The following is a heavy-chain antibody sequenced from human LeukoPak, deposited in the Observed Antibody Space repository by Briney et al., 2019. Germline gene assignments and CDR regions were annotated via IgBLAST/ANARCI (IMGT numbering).Heavy chain of an antibody. CDR1: GGSISSSSYY. D-gene: IGHD4-17*01. CDR3: ARDRTTVTTYYYYGMDV. Sequence: PSETLSLTCTVSGGSISSSSYYWGWIRQPPGKGLEWIGSIYYSGSTYYNPSLKSRVTISVDTSKNQFSLKLSSVTAADAAVYYCARDRTTVTTYYYYGMDVWGQGTTVTVSS. CDR2: IYYSGST. V-gene: IGHV4-39*07. J-gene: IGHJ6*02.